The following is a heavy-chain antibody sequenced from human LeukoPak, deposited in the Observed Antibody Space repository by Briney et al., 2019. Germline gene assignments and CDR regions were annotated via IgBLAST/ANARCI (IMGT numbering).Heavy chain of an antibody. CDR2: ISSSGSTI. J-gene: IGHJ5*02. V-gene: IGHV3-11*04. CDR1: GFTFSDYY. CDR3: ARGQLVVLGGENWFDP. D-gene: IGHD6-13*01. Sequence: PGGSLRLSCAASGFTFSDYYMSWIRQAPGKGLEWVSYISSSGSTIYYADSVTGRFTISRDNAKNSLYLQMNSLRADDTAVYYCARGQLVVLGGENWFDPWGQGTLVTVSS.